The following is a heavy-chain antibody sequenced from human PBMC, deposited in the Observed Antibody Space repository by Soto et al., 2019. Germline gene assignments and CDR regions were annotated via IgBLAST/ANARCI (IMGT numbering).Heavy chain of an antibody. CDR1: GFSFSSYW. CDR2: INTDGSXX. Sequence: EVQLVESGGGLVQPGGSLRLSCADSGFSFSSYWMHWXXXXXXKGLVWVSRINTDGSXXXXAXXVKGRFTISRDNAKXXXXXXXXXXXXXXXXXXXXXXXXXXXXXDWGQGTMVTVSS. V-gene: IGHV3-74*01. J-gene: IGHJ3*01. CDR3: XXXXXXXXXD.